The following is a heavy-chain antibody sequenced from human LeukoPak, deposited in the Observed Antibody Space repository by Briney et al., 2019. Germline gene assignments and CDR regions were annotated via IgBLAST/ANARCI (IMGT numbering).Heavy chain of an antibody. Sequence: GALVKLSCKASGYTFTSYGISWVRQAPGQGLEWWGWISDYNGNTNYAQKVQGRVTITADKSTSTAYMELSSLRSEDTAVYYCARCQQWLAHHAAFDIWGQGTMVTVSS. D-gene: IGHD6-19*01. CDR1: GYTFTSYG. V-gene: IGHV1-18*01. CDR2: ISDYNGNT. CDR3: ARCQQWLAHHAAFDI. J-gene: IGHJ3*02.